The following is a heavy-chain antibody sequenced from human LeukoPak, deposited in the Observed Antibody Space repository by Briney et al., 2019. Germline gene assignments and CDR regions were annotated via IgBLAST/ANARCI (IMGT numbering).Heavy chain of an antibody. CDR2: VGNKASSYAT. V-gene: IGHV3-73*01. CDR1: GFTFSGST. CDR3: TRSLNWIREY. Sequence: GGSLRLSCAASGFTFSGSTMHWVRQVSGKGLEWVGRVGNKASSYATAYAASVKGRFTISRDDSKNTAYLQMNSLKTEDTAVYYCTRSLNWIREYWGQGTLVTVSS. D-gene: IGHD1-20*01. J-gene: IGHJ4*02.